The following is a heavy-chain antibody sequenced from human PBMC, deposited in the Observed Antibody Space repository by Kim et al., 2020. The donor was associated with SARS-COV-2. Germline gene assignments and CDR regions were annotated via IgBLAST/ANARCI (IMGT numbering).Heavy chain of an antibody. V-gene: IGHV1-24*01. CDR1: GYTLTELS. CDR2: FDPEDGET. J-gene: IGHJ4*02. CDR3: ATDPKGGFWSGYFC. Sequence: ASVKVSCKVSGYTLTELSMHWVRQAPGKGLEWMGGFDPEDGETIYAQKFQGRVTMTEDTSTDTAYMELSSLRSEDTAVYYCATDPKGGFWSGYFCWGQGTLVTVSS. D-gene: IGHD3-3*01.